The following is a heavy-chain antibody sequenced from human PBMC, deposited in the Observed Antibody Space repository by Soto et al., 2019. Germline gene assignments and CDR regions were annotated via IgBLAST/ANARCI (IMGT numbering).Heavy chain of an antibody. V-gene: IGHV4-34*01. CDR3: ARGPTSIAARWYHYYYGMDV. Sequence: SETLSLTCAVYGGSFSGYYWSWIRQPPGKGLEWIGEINHSGSTNYNPSLKSRVTISVDTSKNQFSLKLSPVTAADTAVYYCARGPTSIAARWYHYYYGMDVWGQGTTVTVSS. CDR2: INHSGST. D-gene: IGHD6-6*01. J-gene: IGHJ6*02. CDR1: GGSFSGYY.